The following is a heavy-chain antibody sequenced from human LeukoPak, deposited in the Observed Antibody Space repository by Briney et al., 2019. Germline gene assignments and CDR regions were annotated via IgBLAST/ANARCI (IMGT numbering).Heavy chain of an antibody. D-gene: IGHD3-3*02. CDR1: GYTFTSYY. V-gene: IGHV1-46*01. J-gene: IGHJ6*03. Sequence: ASVKVSCKASGYTFTSYYMHWVRQAPGQGLEWMGIINPSGGSTSYAQKFQGRVTMTTDTSTNTAYMELRSLRSDDTAVYYCARGDHLYYYYYMDVWGKGTTVTVSS. CDR3: ARGDHLYYYYYMDV. CDR2: INPSGGST.